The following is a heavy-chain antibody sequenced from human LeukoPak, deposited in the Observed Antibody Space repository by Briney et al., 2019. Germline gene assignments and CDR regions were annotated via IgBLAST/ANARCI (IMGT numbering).Heavy chain of an antibody. CDR3: AKPGYSSSWYGDYFDY. V-gene: IGHV3-30*18. J-gene: IGHJ4*02. CDR2: ISYDGSNK. CDR1: GFTLSSYG. D-gene: IGHD6-13*01. Sequence: GGSLRLSCAVSGFTLSSYGMHWVRQAPGTGLEWVAVISYDGSNKYYADSVKGRFTISRDNSKNTLYLQMNSLRAEDTAVYYCAKPGYSSSWYGDYFDYWGQGTLVTVSS.